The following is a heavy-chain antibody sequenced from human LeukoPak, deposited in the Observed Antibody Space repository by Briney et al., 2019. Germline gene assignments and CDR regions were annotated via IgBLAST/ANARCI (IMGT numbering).Heavy chain of an antibody. Sequence: SVKVSCKASGGTCSSYAISWVRQAPGQGLEWMGGIIPIFGTANYAQKFQGRVTITADESTSTAYMELSSLRSEDTAVYYCARARSRLGELSFEPDYWGQGTLVTVSS. V-gene: IGHV1-69*01. CDR3: ARARSRLGELSFEPDY. CDR1: GGTCSSYA. D-gene: IGHD3-16*02. J-gene: IGHJ4*02. CDR2: IIPIFGTA.